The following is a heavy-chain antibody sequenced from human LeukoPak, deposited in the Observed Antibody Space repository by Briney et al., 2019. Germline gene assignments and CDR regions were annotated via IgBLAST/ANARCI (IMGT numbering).Heavy chain of an antibody. CDR1: GFKFGDYA. CDR3: TRFVLLWFGELFP. D-gene: IGHD3-10*01. CDR2: IRSKLHGGTT. V-gene: IGHV3-49*04. J-gene: IGHJ5*02. Sequence: GGSLRLSCTASGFKFGDYATNWVRQAPGKGLEWVGFIRSKLHGGTTEYAASVKGRFTISRDDSKSIAYLQMNSLKTEDTAVYYCTRFVLLWFGELFPWGQGTLVTVSS.